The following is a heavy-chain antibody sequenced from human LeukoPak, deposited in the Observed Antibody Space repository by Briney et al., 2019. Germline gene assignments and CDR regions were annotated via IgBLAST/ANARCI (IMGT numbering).Heavy chain of an antibody. V-gene: IGHV3-21*01. Sequence: GGSLRLSCAASGFTFSSYSMNWVRQAPGKGLEWVSSISSSSSYIYYADSVKGRFTISRDNAKNSLYLQMNSLRAEDTAVYYCARGQMATTLCPDYWGQGTLVTVSS. CDR3: ARGQMATTLCPDY. CDR2: ISSSSSYI. J-gene: IGHJ4*02. D-gene: IGHD5-24*01. CDR1: GFTFSSYS.